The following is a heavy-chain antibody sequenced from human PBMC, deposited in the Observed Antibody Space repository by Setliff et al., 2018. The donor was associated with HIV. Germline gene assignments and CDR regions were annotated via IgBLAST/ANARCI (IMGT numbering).Heavy chain of an antibody. Sequence: NPSETLSLTCTVSGVSISSYYWSWIRQPPGKGLAWIGYISYTDSTAYNPSLKSRVSISIDTSKNQFSLKLSSVTAADTAVYHCARGVGATPFFDYWGQGILVTVSS. CDR1: GVSISSYY. J-gene: IGHJ4*02. V-gene: IGHV4-59*12. CDR3: ARGVGATPFFDY. D-gene: IGHD1-26*01. CDR2: ISYTDST.